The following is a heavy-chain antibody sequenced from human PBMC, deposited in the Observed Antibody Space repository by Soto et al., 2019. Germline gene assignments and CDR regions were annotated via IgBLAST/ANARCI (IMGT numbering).Heavy chain of an antibody. J-gene: IGHJ5*02. CDR2: IYWDDEK. Sequence: ESGPTLVNPTQTLTLTCTFSGFSLSTGGVGVGWIRQPPGKALEWLALIYWDDEKHYSPSLKSRLTITKDTSKNQVVLTMTNMDPGDTATYYCAHGRGYDFPFGPWGQGTLVTVSS. CDR3: AHGRGYDFPFGP. V-gene: IGHV2-5*02. CDR1: GFSLSTGGVG. D-gene: IGHD3-3*01.